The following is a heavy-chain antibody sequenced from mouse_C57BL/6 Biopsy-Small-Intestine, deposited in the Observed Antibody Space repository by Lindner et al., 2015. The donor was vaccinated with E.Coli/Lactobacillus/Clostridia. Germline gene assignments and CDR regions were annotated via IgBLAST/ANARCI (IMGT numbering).Heavy chain of an antibody. Sequence: VQLQESGAELARPGASVKLSCMASGYTFTSYGLNWVRQRAGQGLEWIGEIYPRSGNTYYNERFKGKATLTADKSSSTAYMELRSLTSEDSAVHFCAREGAYYSNYEAMDYWGQGTSVTVSS. CDR1: GYTFTSYG. CDR2: IYPRSGNT. J-gene: IGHJ4*01. V-gene: IGHV1-81*01. D-gene: IGHD2-5*01. CDR3: AREGAYYSNYEAMDY.